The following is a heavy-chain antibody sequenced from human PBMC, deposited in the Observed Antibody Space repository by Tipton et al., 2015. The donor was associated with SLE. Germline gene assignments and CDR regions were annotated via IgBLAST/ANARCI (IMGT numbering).Heavy chain of an antibody. CDR3: ARDRVYSYGSFDY. D-gene: IGHD5-18*01. J-gene: IGHJ4*02. CDR2: IYYSGSS. CDR1: GVSISGYY. Sequence: TLSLTCTVSGVSISGYYWSWIRQPPGKGLEWVGYIYYSGSSNYNPSLKSRVTISVDTSKNQFSLKLNSVTAADTAVYYCARDRVYSYGSFDYWGQGTLVTVSS. V-gene: IGHV4-59*01.